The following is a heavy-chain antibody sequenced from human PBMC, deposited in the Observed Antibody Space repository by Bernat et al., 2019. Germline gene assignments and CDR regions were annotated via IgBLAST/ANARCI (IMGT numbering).Heavy chain of an antibody. CDR3: ARVGGGYSSSWYGGFDP. D-gene: IGHD6-13*01. Sequence: QVQLQQWGAGLLKPSETLSLTCAVYGGSFSGYYWSWIRQPPGKGLEWIGGIYHSGSTYYNPSLKSRVTISVDTSKNQFSLKLSSVTAADTAVYYCARVGGGYSSSWYGGFDPWGQGTLVTVSS. CDR1: GGSFSGYY. CDR2: IYHSGST. V-gene: IGHV4-34*01. J-gene: IGHJ5*02.